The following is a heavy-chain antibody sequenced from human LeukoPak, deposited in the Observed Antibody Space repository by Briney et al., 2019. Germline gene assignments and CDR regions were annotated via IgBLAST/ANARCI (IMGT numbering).Heavy chain of an antibody. Sequence: GGSLRLSCRASGFTFSQYSMNWVRQAPGKGLEWVSAIRGDGITTYYADSVKGRFTISRDNSKNTVWSQMNSLRAEDTAIYYCANDLGWIQLNLGRGQGTLVTVSS. CDR3: ANDLGWIQLNLG. CDR1: GFTFSQYS. CDR2: IRGDGITT. J-gene: IGHJ4*02. D-gene: IGHD5-18*01. V-gene: IGHV3-23*01.